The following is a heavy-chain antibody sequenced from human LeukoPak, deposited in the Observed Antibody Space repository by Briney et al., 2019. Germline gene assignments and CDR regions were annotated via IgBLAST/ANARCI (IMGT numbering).Heavy chain of an antibody. Sequence: PGRSLRLSCAASGFTFSSYAMHWVRQAPGKGLEWVAVISYDGSNKYYADSVKGRFTISRDNSKNTLYLQMHSLRAEDTAVYYCARLFMESENYFDYWGQGTLVTVSS. CDR2: ISYDGSNK. CDR3: ARLFMESENYFDY. J-gene: IGHJ4*02. D-gene: IGHD3-3*01. V-gene: IGHV3-30-3*01. CDR1: GFTFSSYA.